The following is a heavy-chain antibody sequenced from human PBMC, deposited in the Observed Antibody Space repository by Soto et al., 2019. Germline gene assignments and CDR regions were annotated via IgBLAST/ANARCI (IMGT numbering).Heavy chain of an antibody. CDR1: GYTFTSYG. J-gene: IGHJ5*02. CDR2: ISAYNGNT. D-gene: IGHD3-3*01. V-gene: IGHV1-18*01. CDR3: ARRVELQVPHDFWSGYYYAGTPSPVGGENWFDP. Sequence: GASVKVSCKASGYTFTSYGISWVRQAPGQGLEWMGWISAYNGNTNYAQKLQGRVTMTTDTSTSTAYMELRSLRSDDTAVYYCARRVELQVPHDFWSGYYYAGTPSPVGGENWFDPWGQGTLVTVSS.